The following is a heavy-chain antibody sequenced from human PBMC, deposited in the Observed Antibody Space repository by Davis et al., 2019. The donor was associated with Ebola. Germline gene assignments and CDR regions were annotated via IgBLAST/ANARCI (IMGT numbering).Heavy chain of an antibody. V-gene: IGHV1-46*01. CDR2: INPSGGST. CDR3: ARVLWGGDSSYYFDY. D-gene: IGHD2-21*02. Sequence: AASVKVSCKTSGYTFTSYYMHWVRHAPGQGLEWMGIINPSGGSTSYAQKFQGRVTMTRDTSTRTLYMELNSLRSEDTAVYYCARVLWGGDSSYYFDYWGQGTLVTVSS. J-gene: IGHJ4*02. CDR1: GYTFTSYY.